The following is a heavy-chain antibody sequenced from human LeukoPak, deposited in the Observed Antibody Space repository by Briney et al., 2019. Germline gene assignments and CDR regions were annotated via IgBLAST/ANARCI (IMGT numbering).Heavy chain of an antibody. CDR1: GFTFSSYA. CDR2: ISGSGGST. V-gene: IGHV3-23*01. CDR3: ARDLNYYDSSGYGH. J-gene: IGHJ4*02. Sequence: GGSLRLSCAASGFTFSSYAMSWVRQAPGKGLEWVSAISGSGGSTYYADSVKGRFTISRDNSKNTLYLQMNSLRAEDTAVYYCARDLNYYDSSGYGHWGQGTLVTVPS. D-gene: IGHD3-22*01.